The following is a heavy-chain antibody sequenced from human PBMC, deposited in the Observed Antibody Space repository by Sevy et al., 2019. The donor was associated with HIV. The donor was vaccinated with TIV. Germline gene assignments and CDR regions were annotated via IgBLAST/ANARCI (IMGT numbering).Heavy chain of an antibody. CDR3: ARAGRLRLGELSSGHDY. V-gene: IGHV3-30*03. CDR1: GFNFYTYG. CDR2: ISYDGNK. J-gene: IGHJ4*02. D-gene: IGHD3-16*02. Sequence: GGSLRLSCAASGFNFYTYGMHWVRQAPGKGLEWLAIISYDGNKYYADSVEGRFTISRDNSRNTLYLQMNSLRTEDTAVFHCARAGRLRLGELSSGHDYWGPGTLVTVSS.